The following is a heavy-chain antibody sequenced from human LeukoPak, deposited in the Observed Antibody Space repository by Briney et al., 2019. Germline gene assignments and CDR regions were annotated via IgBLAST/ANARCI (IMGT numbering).Heavy chain of an antibody. D-gene: IGHD4-23*01. CDR3: ARGRPHGNDY. J-gene: IGHJ4*02. CDR2: IASDGSST. Sequence: PRGSLRLSCAASGFTFSSYWMNWVRQAPGKGLVWVSRIASDGSSTTYADSVKGRFSIPRDNAKNTLYLQMNSLRVEDTAVYYCARGRPHGNDYWGQGTLVTVSS. V-gene: IGHV3-74*01. CDR1: GFTFSSYW.